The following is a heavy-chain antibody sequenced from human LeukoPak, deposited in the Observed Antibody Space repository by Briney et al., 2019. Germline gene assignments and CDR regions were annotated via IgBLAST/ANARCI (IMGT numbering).Heavy chain of an antibody. V-gene: IGHV4-4*07. Sequence: PSETLSLTCTVSGGSISSYYWSWIRQPAGKGLEWIGRIFTSGTTYYNPSLNSRVTMSVDTSKNQFSLKLTSVTAADTAVYYCARDSRGGGPDFDYWGQGTLVTVSS. CDR3: ARDSRGGGPDFDY. CDR1: GGSISSYY. CDR2: IFTSGTT. J-gene: IGHJ4*02. D-gene: IGHD3-16*01.